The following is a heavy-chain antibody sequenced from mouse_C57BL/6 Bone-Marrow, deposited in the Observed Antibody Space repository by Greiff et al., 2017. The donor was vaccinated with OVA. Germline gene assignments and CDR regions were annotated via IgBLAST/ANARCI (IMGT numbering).Heavy chain of an antibody. CDR1: GFNIKDDY. CDR3: TTSLPWFAY. Sequence: EVQGVESGAELVKPGASVKLSCTASGFNIKDDYMHWVKQRPEQGLEWIGWIDPENGDTEYASKFQGKATITADTSSNTAYLQLSSLTSEDTAVYYCTTSLPWFAYWGQGTLVTVSA. J-gene: IGHJ3*01. V-gene: IGHV14-4*01. CDR2: IDPENGDT.